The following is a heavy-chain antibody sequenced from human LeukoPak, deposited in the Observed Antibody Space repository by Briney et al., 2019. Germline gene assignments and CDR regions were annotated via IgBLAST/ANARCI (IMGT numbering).Heavy chain of an antibody. Sequence: GGSLRLSCAASGFTFSSYGMHWVRQAPGKGLEWVAVIWYDGSNKYYADAVKGRFTISRDNFKNTLYLQMNSLRAEDTAVYYCARGYYYDSSFDYWGQGTLVTVSS. V-gene: IGHV3-33*01. CDR2: IWYDGSNK. CDR3: ARGYYYDSSFDY. D-gene: IGHD3-22*01. CDR1: GFTFSSYG. J-gene: IGHJ4*02.